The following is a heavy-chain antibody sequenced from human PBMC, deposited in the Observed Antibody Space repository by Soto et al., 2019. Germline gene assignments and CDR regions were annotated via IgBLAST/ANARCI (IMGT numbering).Heavy chain of an antibody. CDR1: GFTFISYA. Sequence: GGSLRLSCAASGFTFISYAMSWVRQAPGKGLEWVSAISGSGGSTYYADSVKGRFTISRDNSKNTLYLQMNSLRAEDTAVYYCAKDLGPKWLSRGLDYWGQGTLVTVSS. J-gene: IGHJ4*02. D-gene: IGHD3-22*01. CDR2: ISGSGGST. V-gene: IGHV3-23*01. CDR3: AKDLGPKWLSRGLDY.